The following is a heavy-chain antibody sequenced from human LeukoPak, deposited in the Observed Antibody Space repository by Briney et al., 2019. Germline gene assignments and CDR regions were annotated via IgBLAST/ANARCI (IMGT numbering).Heavy chain of an antibody. CDR2: INHSGST. Sequence: SSETLSLTCAVYGGSFSGYYWSWIRQPPGKGLEWIGEINHSGSTNYNPSLKSRVTISVDTSKNQFSLKLSSVTAADTAVYYCARDPAFGSYPYYFDYWGQGTLVTVSS. CDR3: ARDPAFGSYPYYFDY. V-gene: IGHV4-34*01. CDR1: GGSFSGYY. J-gene: IGHJ4*02. D-gene: IGHD1-26*01.